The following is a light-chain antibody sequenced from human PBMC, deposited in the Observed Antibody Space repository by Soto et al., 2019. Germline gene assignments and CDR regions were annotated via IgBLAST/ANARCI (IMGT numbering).Light chain of an antibody. V-gene: IGKV2-28*01. CDR1: QSLLHSNGYNY. J-gene: IGKJ3*01. Sequence: DIVMTQSPLSLPVTPGEPASISCRSSQSLLHSNGYNYLDWYLQKPGQSPQLLIYLGSNRGSGVPDRFSGSGSGTDFTLKISRVEDEDVGVYYCMQALQTPVFGPGTKVDIK. CDR2: LGS. CDR3: MQALQTPV.